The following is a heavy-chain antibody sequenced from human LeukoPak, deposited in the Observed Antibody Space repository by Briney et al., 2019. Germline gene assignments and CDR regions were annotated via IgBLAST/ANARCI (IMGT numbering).Heavy chain of an antibody. CDR1: GGSISSYY. CDR3: ARDPRITMVRGPPSGWFDP. V-gene: IGHV4-59*01. Sequence: SETLSLTCTVSGGSISSYYWSWIRQPPGKGLEWIGYIYYSRSTNYNPSLKSRVTTSVDTSKNQFSLKLSSVTAADTAVYYCARDPRITMVRGPPSGWFDPWGQGTLVTVSS. D-gene: IGHD3-10*01. J-gene: IGHJ5*02. CDR2: IYYSRST.